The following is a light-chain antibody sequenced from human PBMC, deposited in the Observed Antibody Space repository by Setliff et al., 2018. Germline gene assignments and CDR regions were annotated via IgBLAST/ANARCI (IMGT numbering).Light chain of an antibody. V-gene: IGLV2-14*01. CDR3: SAYTSSSTYV. Sequence: QSVLTQPASVSGSPGQSITISCTGTSSDVGGYKYVSWYQHHPGKAPKLVIYEVTNRPSGISNRFSGSKSGNSASLIISGLQAEDEADYYCSAYTSSSTYVFGTGTKVTVL. CDR1: SSDVGGYKY. CDR2: EVT. J-gene: IGLJ1*01.